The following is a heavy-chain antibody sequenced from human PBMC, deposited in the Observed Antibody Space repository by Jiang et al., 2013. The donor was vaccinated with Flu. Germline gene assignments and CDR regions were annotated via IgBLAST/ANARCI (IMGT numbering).Heavy chain of an antibody. D-gene: IGHD6-13*01. CDR2: ISGSGGST. V-gene: IGHV3-23*01. CDR3: AKDEDSSSLLFDY. J-gene: IGHJ4*02. Sequence: SAISGSGGSTYYADSVKGRFTISRDNSKNTLYLQMNSLRAEDTAVYYCAKDEDSSSLLFDYWGQGTLVTVSS.